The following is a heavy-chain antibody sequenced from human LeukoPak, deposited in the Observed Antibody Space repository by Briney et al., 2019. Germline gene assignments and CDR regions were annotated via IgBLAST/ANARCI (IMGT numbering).Heavy chain of an antibody. CDR2: ISGGGGST. CDR1: GFTLSSYS. J-gene: IGHJ4*02. D-gene: IGHD2-15*01. CDR3: AKGGDIVVVVAAVSGFDY. V-gene: IGHV3-23*01. Sequence: GESLRLSCAAAGFTLSSYSMSWVRQAPGKGLEWVSAISGGGGSTYYADSVKGRFTISRDNSKNTLYLQMNSLRAEDTAVYYCAKGGDIVVVVAAVSGFDYWGQGTLVTVSS.